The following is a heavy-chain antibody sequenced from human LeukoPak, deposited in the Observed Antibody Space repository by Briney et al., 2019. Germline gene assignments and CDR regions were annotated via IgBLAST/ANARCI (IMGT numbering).Heavy chain of an antibody. CDR2: IYPGDSDT. D-gene: IGHD3-10*01. J-gene: IGHJ6*02. V-gene: IGHV5-51*01. CDR1: GYSFTSYW. Sequence: GESLKISCKGSGYSFTSYWIGWVRQMPGKGLEWMGIIYPGDSDTRYSPSFQGQVTISADKSLSTAYLQWSSLKASDTAMYYCARRYYYGSGTYYYYYGMDVWGQGTTVTVSS. CDR3: ARRYYYGSGTYYYYYGMDV.